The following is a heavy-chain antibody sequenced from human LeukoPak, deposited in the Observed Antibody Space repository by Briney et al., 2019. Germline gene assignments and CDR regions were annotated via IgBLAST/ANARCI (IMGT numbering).Heavy chain of an antibody. V-gene: IGHV5-51*01. J-gene: IGHJ4*02. CDR1: GYSFTTYW. CDR2: IYPGDSDT. CDR3: ARRQVCSSTRCPPDY. D-gene: IGHD2-2*01. Sequence: GESLKISCKGSGYSFTTYWLVWVRQMPGKGLGWMGIIYPGDSDTRYTPSFQGQVTLSADKSINTAYLQWSSLKASDTAMYYCARRQVCSSTRCPPDYWGQGSLVTVSP.